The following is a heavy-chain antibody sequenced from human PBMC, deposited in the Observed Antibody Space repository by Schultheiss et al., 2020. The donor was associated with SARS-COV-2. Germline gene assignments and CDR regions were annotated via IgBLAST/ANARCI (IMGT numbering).Heavy chain of an antibody. Sequence: SETLSLTCTVSGGSISNYYWTWIRQPPGKGLEWIGYVFYTGSTNYNPSLTSRVTISLDTSKKQISLNLRSVTAADTAVYYCARQSDVSEGGFDFWGQGTLVTVSS. CDR2: VFYTGST. CDR3: ARQSDVSEGGFDF. CDR1: GGSISNYY. J-gene: IGHJ4*02. V-gene: IGHV4-59*13.